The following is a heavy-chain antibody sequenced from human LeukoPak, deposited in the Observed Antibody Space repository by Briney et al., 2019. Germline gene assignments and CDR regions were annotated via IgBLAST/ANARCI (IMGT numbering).Heavy chain of an antibody. V-gene: IGHV3-48*03. CDR3: ARGSNLPPDDYYYYYMDV. Sequence: PGGFLRLSCAASGFTFSSYEMNWVRQAPGKGLEWVSYISSSGSTIYYADSVKGRFTISRDNAKNSLYLQMNSLRAEDTAVYYCARGSNLPPDDYYYYYMDVWGKGTTVTVSS. J-gene: IGHJ6*03. CDR2: ISSSGSTI. CDR1: GFTFSSYE. D-gene: IGHD4-11*01.